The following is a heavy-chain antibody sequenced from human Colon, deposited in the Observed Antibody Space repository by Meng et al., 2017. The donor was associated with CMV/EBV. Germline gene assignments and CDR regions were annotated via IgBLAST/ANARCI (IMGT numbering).Heavy chain of an antibody. CDR3: AKEGAEIEPFFDY. Sequence: GESLKISCVASGFPISSFGMHWVRQAPGRGLEWMAYIRHDGNTQYYADSLKGRFTVSRDNSKNTLYLQMDSLRVDDTAVYYCAKEGAEIEPFFDYWGQGTLVTVSS. J-gene: IGHJ4*02. CDR1: GFPISSFG. D-gene: IGHD1-14*01. CDR2: IRHDGNTQ. V-gene: IGHV3-30*02.